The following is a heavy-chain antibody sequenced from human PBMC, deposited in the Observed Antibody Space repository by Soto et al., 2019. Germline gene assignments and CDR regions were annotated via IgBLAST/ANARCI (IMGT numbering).Heavy chain of an antibody. CDR3: AKGGLCSSTSCYLNWFGP. D-gene: IGHD2-2*01. CDR2: ISGSGGST. J-gene: IGHJ5*02. Sequence: LRLSCAASGFTFSSYAMSWVRQAPGKGLEWASAISGSGGSTYYADSVKGRFTISRDNSKNTLYLQMNSLRAEDTAVYYCAKGGLCSSTSCYLNWFGPWGQGTLVGVSS. CDR1: GFTFSSYA. V-gene: IGHV3-23*01.